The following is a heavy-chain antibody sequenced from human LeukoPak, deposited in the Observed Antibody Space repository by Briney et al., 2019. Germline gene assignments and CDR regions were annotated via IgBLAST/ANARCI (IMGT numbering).Heavy chain of an antibody. J-gene: IGHJ4*02. Sequence: GGSLRLSCAASGFTFTTYGMHWVRQAPGKGLEWVAVIWNDGSYKHYADSVKGRFTISRDNAKNSLYLQMNSLRAEDTAVYYCARVPRPRAGSGIGYYFDYWGQGTLVTVSS. V-gene: IGHV3-33*01. D-gene: IGHD3-10*01. CDR3: ARVPRPRAGSGIGYYFDY. CDR2: IWNDGSYK. CDR1: GFTFTTYG.